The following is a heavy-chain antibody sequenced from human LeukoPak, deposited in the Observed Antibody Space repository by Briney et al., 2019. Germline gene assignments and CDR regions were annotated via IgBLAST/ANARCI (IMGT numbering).Heavy chain of an antibody. Sequence: GGSLRLSCAASGFTFSSLAMGWVRQAPGKGLEWVSAISGSGSMTYYADSVKGRFTVSRDNSKITLYLQMNSLRAEDTAVYYCAKSRARREGSSGSIDYWGQGTLVTVSS. CDR3: AKSRARREGSSGSIDY. V-gene: IGHV3-23*01. J-gene: IGHJ4*02. CDR1: GFTFSSLA. CDR2: ISGSGSMT. D-gene: IGHD3-22*01.